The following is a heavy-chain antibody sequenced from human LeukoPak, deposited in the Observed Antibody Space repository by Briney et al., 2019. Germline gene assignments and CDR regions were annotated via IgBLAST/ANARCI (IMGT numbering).Heavy chain of an antibody. CDR1: GGSISSSSYY. CDR3: ARQTGSGLFILP. CDR2: MYNTGIT. J-gene: IGHJ4*02. V-gene: IGHV4-39*01. D-gene: IGHD3/OR15-3a*01. Sequence: SETLSLTCTVSGGSISSSSYYWGWIRQSPGKGLEWLGSMYNTGITYYNPSLKSRVTISVDTSKNQFSLKLRSVTAADTAVYYCARQTGSGLFILPGGQGTLVTVSS.